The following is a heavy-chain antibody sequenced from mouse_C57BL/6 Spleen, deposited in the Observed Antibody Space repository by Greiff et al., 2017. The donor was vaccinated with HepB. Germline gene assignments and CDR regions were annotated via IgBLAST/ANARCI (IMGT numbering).Heavy chain of an antibody. J-gene: IGHJ3*01. V-gene: IGHV1-4*01. D-gene: IGHD2-10*01. CDR2: INPSSGFT. CDR1: GYTFTTYT. CDR3: ARSKAPYYGIFAD. Sequence: VMLVESGAELARPGASVKMSCKASGYTFTTYTMHWVKQRPGQGLEWIGYINPSSGFTKYNQKFKDKATLTADKSSSTAYMQLSSLTSEDSAVYYCARSKAPYYGIFADWGQGTLVTVSA.